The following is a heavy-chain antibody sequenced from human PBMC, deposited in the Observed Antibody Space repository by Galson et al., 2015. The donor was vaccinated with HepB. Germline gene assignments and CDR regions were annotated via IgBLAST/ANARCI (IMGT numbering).Heavy chain of an antibody. CDR2: ISGSGGST. D-gene: IGHD5-18*01. J-gene: IGHJ3*02. Sequence: SLRLSCAASGFTFSSYAMSWVRQAPGKGLEWVSAISGSGGSTYYADSVKGRFTISRDNSKNTLYLQMNSLRAEDTAVYYCAKTRWSGYSYDYSAFDIWGQGTMVTVSS. CDR1: GFTFSSYA. V-gene: IGHV3-23*01. CDR3: AKTRWSGYSYDYSAFDI.